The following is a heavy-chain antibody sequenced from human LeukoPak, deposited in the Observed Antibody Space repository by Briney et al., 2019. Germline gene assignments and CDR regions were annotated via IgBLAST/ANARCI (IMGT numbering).Heavy chain of an antibody. CDR3: ARAKRGSCCNFDY. CDR2: ISSSGSTI. D-gene: IGHD2-15*01. Sequence: GGSLRLSCAASGFTFIDYYMSWIRQAPGKGLEGVSYISSSGSTIYYADSVKGRFTISRDNAKNSLYLQMNSLRAEDTAVYYCARAKRGSCCNFDYWGQGTLVTVSS. J-gene: IGHJ4*02. V-gene: IGHV3-11*01. CDR1: GFTFIDYY.